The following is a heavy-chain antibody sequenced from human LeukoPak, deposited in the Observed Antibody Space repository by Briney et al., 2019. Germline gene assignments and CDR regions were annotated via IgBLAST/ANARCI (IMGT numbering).Heavy chain of an antibody. V-gene: IGHV3-30*02. Sequence: GGSLRLSCAAPGFTFSSYGIHWVRQAPGKGLEWVAFIRYEGSNKYYADYVKGRFTSSRDNSKNTLYLQMNSLRAEDTAVYYCAKDLVFWRRGGCSSTSCYKEDYWGQGTLVTVSS. CDR2: IRYEGSNK. CDR1: GFTFSSYG. CDR3: AKDLVFWRRGGCSSTSCYKEDY. J-gene: IGHJ4*02. D-gene: IGHD2-2*02.